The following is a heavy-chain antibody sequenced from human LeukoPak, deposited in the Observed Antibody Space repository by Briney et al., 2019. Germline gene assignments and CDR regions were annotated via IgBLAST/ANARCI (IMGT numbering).Heavy chain of an antibody. CDR1: GFSFNNAW. J-gene: IGHJ6*03. CDR2: ISSSGSTI. Sequence: GGSLRLSCAASGFSFNNAWVNWVRQAPGKGLEWVSYISSSGSTIYYADSVKGRFTISRDNAKNSLYLQMNSLRAEDTAVYYCARVMIPGTDYYYYMDVWGKGTTVTISS. CDR3: ARVMIPGTDYYYYMDV. V-gene: IGHV3-48*04. D-gene: IGHD3-16*01.